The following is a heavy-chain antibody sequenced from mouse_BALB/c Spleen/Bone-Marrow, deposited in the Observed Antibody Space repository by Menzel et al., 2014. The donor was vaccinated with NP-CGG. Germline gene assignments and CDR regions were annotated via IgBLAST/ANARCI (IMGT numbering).Heavy chain of an antibody. CDR2: IRNKANGYTT. J-gene: IGHJ2*01. V-gene: IGHV7-3*02. Sequence: EVQVVESGGGLVQPGGSLRLSCATSGFTLTDYYMNWVRPPPGKALEWLGFIRNKANGYTTEYSASVKGRFTISRDNSQNILYLQMNTLRAEDSATYYCARDKGRVFFDYWGQGTTLTVSS. CDR3: ARDKGRVFFDY. CDR1: GFTLTDYY.